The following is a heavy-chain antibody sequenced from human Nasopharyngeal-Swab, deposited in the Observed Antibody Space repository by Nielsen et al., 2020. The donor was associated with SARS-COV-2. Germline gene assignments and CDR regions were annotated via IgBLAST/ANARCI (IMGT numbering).Heavy chain of an antibody. CDR3: ARGGYWAFDY. CDR2: IYYSGST. J-gene: IGHJ4*02. Sequence: SETLSLTCTVSGGSISSYYWSWIRQPPGKGLEWIGYIYYSGSTNYNPSLKSRVTISVDTSKNQFSLKLSSVTAADTAVYYCARGGYWAFDYWGQGTLVTASS. V-gene: IGHV4-59*01. CDR1: GGSISSYY. D-gene: IGHD2-8*02.